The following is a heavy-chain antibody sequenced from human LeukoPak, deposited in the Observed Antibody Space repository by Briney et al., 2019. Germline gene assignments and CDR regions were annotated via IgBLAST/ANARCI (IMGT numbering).Heavy chain of an antibody. V-gene: IGHV4-59*01. CDR3: ARWRWGQQPVHYWFDP. CDR2: IYYSGST. Sequence: SETLSLTCTVSGGSISSYYWSWIRQPPGKGLEWIGYIYYSGSTNYNPSLKSRVTISVDTSKNQFSLYLRSVTAADTAVYYCARWRWGQQPVHYWFDPWGQGTLVTVSS. CDR1: GGSISSYY. J-gene: IGHJ5*02. D-gene: IGHD6-13*01.